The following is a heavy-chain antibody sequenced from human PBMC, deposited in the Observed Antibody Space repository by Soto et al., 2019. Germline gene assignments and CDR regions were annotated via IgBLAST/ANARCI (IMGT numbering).Heavy chain of an antibody. CDR3: TPTALKYNSDWYQFSD. V-gene: IGHV3-15*07. Sequence: EVQLVESGGGLVKPAGSLRLSCAGSGFTFSNVWMDWVRQAPGKGLEWVGRIKRETDGSTIDYAAPVKGRFTISRHDSNITLYLQINSLKTKDTHTYYCTPTALKYNSDWYQFSDWGQGTRVTVYS. D-gene: IGHD6-19*01. J-gene: IGHJ1*01. CDR2: IKRETDGSTI. CDR1: GFTFSNVW.